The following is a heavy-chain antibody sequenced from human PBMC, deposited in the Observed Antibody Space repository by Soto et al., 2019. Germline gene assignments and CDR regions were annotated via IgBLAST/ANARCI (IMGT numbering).Heavy chain of an antibody. D-gene: IGHD3-10*01. CDR1: GYTFTSYD. CDR2: MNPNSGNT. CDR3: ARGLYYYGSGTHDAFDI. J-gene: IGHJ3*02. V-gene: IGHV1-8*01. Sequence: QVQLVQSGAEVKKPGASVKVSCKASGYTFTSYDINRVRQATGQGLEWMGWMNPNSGNTGYAQKFQGRVTMTRNTSISTAYMELSSLRSEDTAVYYCARGLYYYGSGTHDAFDIWGQGTMVTVSS.